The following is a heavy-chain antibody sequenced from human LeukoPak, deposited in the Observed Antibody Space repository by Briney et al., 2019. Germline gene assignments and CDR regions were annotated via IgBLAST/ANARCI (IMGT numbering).Heavy chain of an antibody. Sequence: GESLKISCKGSGYSFTSYWIAWVRQMPGKGLEWMGIIYPGDSDTRYSPSFQGQVTISADKSISTAYLQWSSLKASDTAMYYCARTAPLLPDVPSYYCGMDVWGQGTTVTVSS. V-gene: IGHV5-51*01. CDR2: IYPGDSDT. D-gene: IGHD2-15*01. CDR3: ARTAPLLPDVPSYYCGMDV. J-gene: IGHJ6*02. CDR1: GYSFTSYW.